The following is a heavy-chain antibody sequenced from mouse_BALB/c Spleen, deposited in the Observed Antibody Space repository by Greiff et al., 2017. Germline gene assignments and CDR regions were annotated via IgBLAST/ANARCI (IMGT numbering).Heavy chain of an antibody. V-gene: IGHV3-6*02. Sequence: VQLKESGPGLVKPSQSLSLTCSVTGYSITSGYYWNWIRQFPGNKLEWMGYISYDGSNNYNPSLKNRISITRDTSKNQFFLKLNSVTTEDTATYYCAREDYGSSSWFAYWGQGTLVTVSA. J-gene: IGHJ3*01. CDR2: ISYDGSN. D-gene: IGHD1-1*01. CDR1: GYSITSGYY. CDR3: AREDYGSSSWFAY.